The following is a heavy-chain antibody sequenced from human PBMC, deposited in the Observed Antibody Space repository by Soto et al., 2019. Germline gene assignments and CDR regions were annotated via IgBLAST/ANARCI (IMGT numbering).Heavy chain of an antibody. CDR3: PKSPRGAMATD. CDR2: INTYNGMT. D-gene: IGHD5-12*01. J-gene: IGHJ4*02. Sequence: QVQLVQSGGEVKKPGASVTVSCKASGYTFINYHITWVRQAPGQGLEWMAWINTYNGMTDYAQRFQGRVTMTRDTSTRTAYLSLRNLGSDDTAVYFCPKSPRGAMATDWGQGTLVTVSS. CDR1: GYTFINYH. V-gene: IGHV1-18*01.